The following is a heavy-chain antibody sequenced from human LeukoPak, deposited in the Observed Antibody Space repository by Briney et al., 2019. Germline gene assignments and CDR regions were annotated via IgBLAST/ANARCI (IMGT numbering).Heavy chain of an antibody. Sequence: GGSLRLSCAASGFTFSSYWMSWVRQAPGKGLEWVANIKQDGSEKYYVDSVKGRFTISRDNAKNSLYLQMSSLRAEDTAVYYCARVGSWLWYYYYGMDVWGQGTTVTVSS. CDR2: IKQDGSEK. D-gene: IGHD3-22*01. CDR1: GFTFSSYW. J-gene: IGHJ6*02. V-gene: IGHV3-7*01. CDR3: ARVGSWLWYYYYGMDV.